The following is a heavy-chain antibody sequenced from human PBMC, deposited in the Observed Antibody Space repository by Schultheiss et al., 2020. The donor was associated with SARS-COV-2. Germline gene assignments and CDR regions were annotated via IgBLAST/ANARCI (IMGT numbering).Heavy chain of an antibody. V-gene: IGHV3-NL1*01. CDR1: GFTFSSYG. CDR3: ARVQQLVGGPGLDY. Sequence: GGSLRLSCAASGFTFSSYGMHWVRQAPGKGLEWVSVISGSGGSTYYADSVKGRFTISRDNSKNTLYLQMNSLRAEDTAVYYCARVQQLVGGPGLDYWGQGTLVTVSS. D-gene: IGHD6-6*01. J-gene: IGHJ4*02. CDR2: ISGSGGST.